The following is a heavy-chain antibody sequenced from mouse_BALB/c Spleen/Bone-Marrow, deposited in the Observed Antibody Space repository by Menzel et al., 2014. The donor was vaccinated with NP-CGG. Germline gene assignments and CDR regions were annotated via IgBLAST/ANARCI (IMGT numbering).Heavy chain of an antibody. Sequence: QVQLQQSGAELVKPGATVKLSCKASGYTFTTYWMHWVRLRPGQGFEWIGEINPSNGGTNYNEKFKRKATLTVDKSSSTAYMQLSSLTSEDSAVYYCTIEYGITTKDYYALGYWGQGTSVTVSS. D-gene: IGHD2-4*01. CDR1: GYTFTTYW. V-gene: IGHV1S16*01. CDR3: TIEYGITTKDYYALGY. CDR2: INPSNGGT. J-gene: IGHJ4*01.